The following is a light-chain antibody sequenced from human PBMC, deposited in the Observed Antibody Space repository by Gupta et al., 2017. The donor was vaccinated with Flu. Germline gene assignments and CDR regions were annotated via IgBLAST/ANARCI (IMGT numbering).Light chain of an antibody. V-gene: IGLV3-1*01. CDR3: QAWDSSTACYV. J-gene: IGLJ1*01. CDR2: QDS. CDR1: KLGDKY. Sequence: SYALTQPPPVSVSPGQTASITCSGDKLGDKYACWYQQKPGQSPVLVIYQDSKRPSGIPERFSGSNSGNTATLTISGTQAMDEADYYCQAWDSSTACYVFGTGTKVTVL.